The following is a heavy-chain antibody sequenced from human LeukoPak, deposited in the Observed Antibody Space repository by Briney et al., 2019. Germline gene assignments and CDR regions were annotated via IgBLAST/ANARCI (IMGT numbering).Heavy chain of an antibody. CDR2: ISAYNGNT. CDR1: GYTFTSYG. D-gene: IGHD2-15*01. J-gene: IGHJ5*02. CDR3: ARVFDCSGGSCPREGFDP. V-gene: IGHV1-18*01. Sequence: GASVKVSRKASGYTFTSYGISWVRQAPGQGLEWMGWISAYNGNTNYAQKLQGRVTMTTDTSTSTAYMELRSLRSDDTAVYYCARVFDCSGGSCPREGFDPWGQGTLVTVSS.